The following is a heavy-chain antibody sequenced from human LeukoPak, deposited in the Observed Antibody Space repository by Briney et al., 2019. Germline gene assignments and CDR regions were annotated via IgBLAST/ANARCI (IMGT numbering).Heavy chain of an antibody. Sequence: PGGSLRLSCAASGFTFSSYSMNWVRQAPGKGLEWVSSISSSSSYIYYADSVKGRFTISRDNAKNSLYLQMNSLRAEDTAVYYCARGEWLLQGYYYYYGMDVWGQGTTVTVSS. CDR2: ISSSSSYI. V-gene: IGHV3-21*01. D-gene: IGHD3-3*01. CDR3: ARGEWLLQGYYYYYGMDV. CDR1: GFTFSSYS. J-gene: IGHJ6*02.